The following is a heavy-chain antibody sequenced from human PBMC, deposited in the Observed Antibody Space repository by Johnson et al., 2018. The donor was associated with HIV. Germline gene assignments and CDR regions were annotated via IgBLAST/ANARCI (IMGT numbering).Heavy chain of an antibody. Sequence: VQLVESGGGVVRPGGSLRLSCAASGFTFDDYGMSWVRQAPGKGLEWVSGISWNSGSIGYADSGRGRFTISRDNAKKSLYLQMNSLRAEDTAVYYCARSTGARAAFDIWGQGTMVTVSS. CDR2: ISWNSGSI. J-gene: IGHJ3*02. CDR3: ARSTGARAAFDI. D-gene: IGHD1-1*01. V-gene: IGHV3-20*04. CDR1: GFTFDDYG.